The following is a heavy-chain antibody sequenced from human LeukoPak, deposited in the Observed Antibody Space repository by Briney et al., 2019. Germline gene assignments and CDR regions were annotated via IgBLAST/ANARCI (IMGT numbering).Heavy chain of an antibody. Sequence: ASVKVSCKASGGTFSSYAISWVRQAPGQGLEWMGGIIPIFGTANYAQKFQGRVTITTDESTSTAYMELSSLRSEDKAVYYCATRWLQPAFYIWGQRKMGTVSS. CDR3: ATRWLQPAFYI. CDR2: IIPIFGTA. CDR1: GGTFSSYA. J-gene: IGHJ3*02. D-gene: IGHD5-24*01. V-gene: IGHV1-69*05.